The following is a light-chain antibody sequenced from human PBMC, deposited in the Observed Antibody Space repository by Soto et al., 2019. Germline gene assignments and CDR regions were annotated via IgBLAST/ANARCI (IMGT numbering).Light chain of an antibody. CDR1: QSVSSSY. CDR3: QQYGSSPRT. CDR2: GVS. J-gene: IGKJ1*01. V-gene: IGKV3-20*01. Sequence: EIVLTQSPDTLSLSPGKRATLSYRASQSVSSSYLAWFQQKPGRPPRLLIYGVSIRATGIPDRFSGSGSGTDFTLTISRLEPEDFAVYYCQQYGSSPRTFGQGTKVEIK.